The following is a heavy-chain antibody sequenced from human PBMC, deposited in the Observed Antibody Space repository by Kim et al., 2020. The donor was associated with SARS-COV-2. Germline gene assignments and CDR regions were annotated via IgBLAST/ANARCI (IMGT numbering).Heavy chain of an antibody. CDR2: IDPSDSYT. CDR1: GYSFTSYW. J-gene: IGHJ6*02. CDR3: ASRRISGSTGYYYYGMDV. D-gene: IGHD2-2*01. Sequence: GESLKISCKGSGYSFTSYWISWVRQMPGKGLEWMGRIDPSDSYTNYSPSFQGHVTISADKSISTAYLQWSSLKASDTAMYYCASRRISGSTGYYYYGMDVWGQGTTVTVSS. V-gene: IGHV5-10-1*01.